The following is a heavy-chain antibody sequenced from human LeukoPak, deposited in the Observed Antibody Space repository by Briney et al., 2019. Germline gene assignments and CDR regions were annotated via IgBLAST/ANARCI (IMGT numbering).Heavy chain of an antibody. CDR2: ISGSSTFI. CDR1: GFNFNTYN. Sequence: PGGSLRLSCAASGFNFNTYNMHWVRQAPGKGLEWVSSISGSSTFIHYADSMKGRFTISRDNTRNSLYLQMNNLRAEDTAVYYCAKGSTYGDYELDSWGLGTLVTVSS. CDR3: AKGSTYGDYELDS. D-gene: IGHD4-17*01. J-gene: IGHJ4*02. V-gene: IGHV3-21*06.